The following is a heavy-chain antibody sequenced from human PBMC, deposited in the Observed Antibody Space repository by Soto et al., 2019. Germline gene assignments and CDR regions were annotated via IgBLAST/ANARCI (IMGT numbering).Heavy chain of an antibody. V-gene: IGHV4-59*01. J-gene: IGHJ4*02. Sequence: PGKGLEWIGYIYYSGSTNYNPSLKSRVTISVDTSKNQFSLKLSSVTAADTAVYYCARKYCISTTCYLDYWGQGALVIVSS. CDR3: ARKYCISTTCYLDY. D-gene: IGHD2-2*01. CDR2: IYYSGST.